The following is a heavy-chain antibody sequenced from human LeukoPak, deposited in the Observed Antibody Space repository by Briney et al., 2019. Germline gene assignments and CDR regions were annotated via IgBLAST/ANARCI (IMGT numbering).Heavy chain of an antibody. CDR2: IKSKADGETT. CDR3: TTGIDRGVVYDY. D-gene: IGHD3-10*01. V-gene: IGHV3-15*01. CDR1: GFTFSSYA. Sequence: KSRGSLRLSCAGSGFTFSSYAMNWVRQAPGKGLEWVGRIKSKADGETTDYTAPVKGRFTISRDDSKNTLYLQMNSLKTEDTAVYYCTTGIDRGVVYDYWGQGTLVTVPS. J-gene: IGHJ4*02.